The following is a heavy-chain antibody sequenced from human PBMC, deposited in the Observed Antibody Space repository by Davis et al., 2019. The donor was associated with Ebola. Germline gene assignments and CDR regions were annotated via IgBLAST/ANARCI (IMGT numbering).Heavy chain of an antibody. CDR2: ISGSGGST. CDR3: AKGSRSDGSCYSGSDY. CDR1: GFTFSNYA. J-gene: IGHJ4*02. Sequence: GESLKISCEASGFTFSNYAMSWVRQAPGKGLEWVSTISGSGGSTYYADSVKGRFTISRDNSKNTLYGQMNSLRADDTALYYCAKGSRSDGSCYSGSDYWGQGTLVTVS. V-gene: IGHV3-23*01. D-gene: IGHD2-15*01.